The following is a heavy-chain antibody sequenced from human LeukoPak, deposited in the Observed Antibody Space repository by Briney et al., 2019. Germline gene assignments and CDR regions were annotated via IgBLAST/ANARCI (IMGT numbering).Heavy chain of an antibody. D-gene: IGHD1-26*01. Sequence: ASVKVSCKASRYTFTGYYMHWVRQAPGQGLEWMGWINPNSGGTNYAQKFQGRVTMTRDTSISTAYMELSRLRSDDTAVYYCARDFGVGAISDYWGRGTLVTVSS. CDR3: ARDFGVGAISDY. V-gene: IGHV1-2*02. CDR1: RYTFTGYY. J-gene: IGHJ4*02. CDR2: INPNSGGT.